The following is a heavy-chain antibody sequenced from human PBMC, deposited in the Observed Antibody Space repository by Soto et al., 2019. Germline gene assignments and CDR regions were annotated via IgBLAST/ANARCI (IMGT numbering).Heavy chain of an antibody. J-gene: IGHJ4*02. CDR1: GGSISSSS. CDR3: ARAGDYGNHFDY. V-gene: IGHV4-59*01. Sequence: SETLSLTCTVSGGSISSSSWTWIRQPPGKGLEWIGYIYHIRSTNYNPSLKSRVTISLDTSKNQFSLKLSSVTAADTAVYYCARAGDYGNHFDYWGQGTLVTVSS. D-gene: IGHD4-17*01. CDR2: IYHIRST.